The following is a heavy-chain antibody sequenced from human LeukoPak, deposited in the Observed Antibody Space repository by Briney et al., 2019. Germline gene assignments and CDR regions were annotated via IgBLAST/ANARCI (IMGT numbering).Heavy chain of an antibody. J-gene: IGHJ6*02. CDR2: ISSSSYI. D-gene: IGHD3-10*01. CDR3: ARGISYGSGSFYGMDV. CDR1: GFTFSSYS. Sequence: GGSLRLSCAASGFTFSSYSMNWVRQAPGKGLEWVSSISSSSYIYYADSVKGRFTISRDNAKNSLYLQMNSLRAEDTAVYYCARGISYGSGSFYGMDVWGQGTTVTVSS. V-gene: IGHV3-21*01.